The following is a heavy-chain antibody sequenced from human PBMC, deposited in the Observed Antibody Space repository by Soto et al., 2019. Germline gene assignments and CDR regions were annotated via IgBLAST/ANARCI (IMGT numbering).Heavy chain of an antibody. CDR2: IYYSGST. V-gene: IGHV4-31*03. CDR3: ARRGEVPFGPAAFDI. J-gene: IGHJ3*02. CDR1: GGSISRGGYY. Sequence: PSETLSLTCTVSGGSISRGGYYWSCIREDRGKGLEWIGYIYYSGSTYYNPSLKSRVTISVDTSKNQFSLKLSSVTAADTAVYYCARRGEVPFGPAAFDIWGQGTMVTVSS. D-gene: IGHD2-2*01.